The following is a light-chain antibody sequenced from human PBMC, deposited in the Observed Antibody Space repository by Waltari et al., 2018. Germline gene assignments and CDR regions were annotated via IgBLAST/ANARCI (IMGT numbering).Light chain of an antibody. Sequence: QSVLTQPPSMSWAPGPRVTIPCTGSSSNIRAGHDVHWYQVFPGTAPKLLIYGNNNRPSGVPDRFSGSKSDTSASLAIGGLQAEDEADYYCQSFDIRLSGGVVFGGGTKVTVL. CDR2: GNN. J-gene: IGLJ3*02. CDR3: QSFDIRLSGGVV. CDR1: SSNIRAGHD. V-gene: IGLV1-40*01.